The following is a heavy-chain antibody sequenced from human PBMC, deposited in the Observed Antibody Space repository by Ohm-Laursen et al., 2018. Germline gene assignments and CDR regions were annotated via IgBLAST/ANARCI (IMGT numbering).Heavy chain of an antibody. V-gene: IGHV3-11*01. CDR1: GFTFSDYY. CDR3: ASLKPPLYYYGMDV. Sequence: SLRLSCAASGFTFSDYYMSWIRQAPGKGLEWVSYISSSGSTIYYADSVKGRFTIPRDNAKNSLYLQMNSLRAEDTAVYYCASLKPPLYYYGMDVWGQGTTVTVSS. J-gene: IGHJ6*02. CDR2: ISSSGSTI.